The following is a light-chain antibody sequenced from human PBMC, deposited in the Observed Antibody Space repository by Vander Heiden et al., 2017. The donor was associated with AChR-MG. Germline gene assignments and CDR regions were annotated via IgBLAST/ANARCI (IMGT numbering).Light chain of an antibody. J-gene: IGKJ1*01. CDR3: QQYNAWPQT. V-gene: IGKV3-15*01. CDR2: GAS. Sequence: EIVMTQSPATLSVSPGERATLSCRASQTVNSNLAWYQQKPGQAPRLLIYGASTRTTGLPARFSGSGSGTEFTLNISSLQSEDFAVYHCQQYNAWPQTFGQGTKVGFK. CDR1: QTVNSN.